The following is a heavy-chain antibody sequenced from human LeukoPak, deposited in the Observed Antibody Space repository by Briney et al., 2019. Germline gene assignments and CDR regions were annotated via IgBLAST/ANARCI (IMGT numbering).Heavy chain of an antibody. V-gene: IGHV3-30*03. CDR2: ISYDGSNK. J-gene: IGHJ3*02. CDR3: SGGGYYFYDAFDI. D-gene: IGHD3-22*01. Sequence: GRSLRLSCAASGFTFSSYGMHWVRQAPGKGLEWVAVISYDGSNKYYADSVKGRFTISRDNSKNTLYLQMNSLRAEDTAVYYCSGGGYYFYDAFDIWGQGTMVTVSS. CDR1: GFTFSSYG.